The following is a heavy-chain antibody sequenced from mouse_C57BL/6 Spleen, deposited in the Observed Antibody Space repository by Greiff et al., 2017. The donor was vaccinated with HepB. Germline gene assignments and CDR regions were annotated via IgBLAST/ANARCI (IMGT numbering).Heavy chain of an antibody. D-gene: IGHD2-4*01. J-gene: IGHJ3*01. V-gene: IGHV5-16*01. CDR3: ASIYYDYDWAWFAY. CDR2: INYDGSST. Sequence: EVQRVESEGGLVQPGSSMKLSCTASGFTFSDYYMAWVRQVPEKGLEWVANINYDGSSTYYLDSLKSRFIISRDNAKNILYLQMSSLKSEDTATYYCASIYYDYDWAWFAYWGQGTLVTVSA. CDR1: GFTFSDYY.